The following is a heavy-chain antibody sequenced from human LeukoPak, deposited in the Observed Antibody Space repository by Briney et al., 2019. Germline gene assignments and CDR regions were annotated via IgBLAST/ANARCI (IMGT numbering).Heavy chain of an antibody. CDR2: IYYSGST. CDR3: AREGVAAAGKLDY. D-gene: IGHD6-13*01. CDR1: GGSISGYY. V-gene: IGHV4-59*01. Sequence: PSETLSLTCTVSGGSISGYYWSWIRQPPGKGLEWIGYIYYSGSTNYNPSLKSRVTISLDTSKNQFSMNLISVTAAATAVYYCAREGVAAAGKLDYWGQGTLVTVSS. J-gene: IGHJ4*02.